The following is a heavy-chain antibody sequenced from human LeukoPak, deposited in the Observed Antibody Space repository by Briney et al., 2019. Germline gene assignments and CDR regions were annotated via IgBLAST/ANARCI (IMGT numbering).Heavy chain of an antibody. CDR3: ARALGATVVTPGY. D-gene: IGHD4-23*01. J-gene: IGHJ4*02. V-gene: IGHV3-21*01. CDR1: GFXFSSYS. Sequence: GGSLRLSCEASGFXFSSYSINWVRQAPGKGLEWVSSISSSSSYIYYADSVKGRFTISRDNAKNSLYLQMNSLRAEDTAVYYCARALGATVVTPGYWGQGTLVTVSS. CDR2: ISSSSSYI.